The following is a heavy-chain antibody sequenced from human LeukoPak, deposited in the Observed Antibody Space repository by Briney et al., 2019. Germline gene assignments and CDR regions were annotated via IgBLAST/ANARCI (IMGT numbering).Heavy chain of an antibody. V-gene: IGHV3-30*03. CDR3: AREPTYSSSWYTSCDY. CDR1: GFTFRTSA. J-gene: IGHJ4*02. Sequence: GGSLRLSCAASGFTFRTSALYWVRQAPGKGLEWVAAISYDERDVYYADSVKGRFTISRDNVKNPLYLQMNSLRAEDTAVYYCAREPTYSSSWYTSCDYWGQGTLVTVSS. CDR2: ISYDERDV. D-gene: IGHD6-13*01.